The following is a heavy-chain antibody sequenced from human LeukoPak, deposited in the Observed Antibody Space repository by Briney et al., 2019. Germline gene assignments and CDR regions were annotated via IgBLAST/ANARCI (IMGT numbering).Heavy chain of an antibody. V-gene: IGHV3-7*01. CDR3: ARLSYRYYDILTGRIDY. J-gene: IGHJ4*02. CDR1: GFTFSSYW. Sequence: GGSLRLSCAASGFTFSSYWMSWVRQAPGKGLEWVANIKQDGSEKYYVDSVKGRFTISRDNAKNSLYLQMNSLRAEDTAVYYCARLSYRYYDILTGRIDYWGQGTLVTVSS. D-gene: IGHD3-9*01. CDR2: IKQDGSEK.